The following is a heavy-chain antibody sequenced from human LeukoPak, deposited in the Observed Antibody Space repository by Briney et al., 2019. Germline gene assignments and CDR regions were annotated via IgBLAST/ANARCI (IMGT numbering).Heavy chain of an antibody. CDR1: GGSISSYY. CDR2: IYYSGST. V-gene: IGHV4-59*08. J-gene: IGHJ4*02. CDR3: ARQLRGEAVAGHLQPFDY. Sequence: PETLSLTCTVSGGSISSYYWNWIRQPPGKGLGWIGYIYYSGSTNYNPSLKSRVTISVDTSKNQFSLKLSSVTAADTAVYFCARQLRGEAVAGHLQPFDYWGQGTLVTASS. D-gene: IGHD6-19*01.